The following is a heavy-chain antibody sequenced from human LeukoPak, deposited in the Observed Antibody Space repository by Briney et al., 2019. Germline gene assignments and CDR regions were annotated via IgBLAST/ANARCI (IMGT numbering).Heavy chain of an antibody. Sequence: SETLSLTCTVSGGSISSYYWSWIRQHPGKGLEWIGYIYYSGSTYYNPSLKSRVTISVDTSKNQFSLKLSSVTAADTAVYYCARADCSGGSCYSGSRGVASWFDPWGQGTLVTVSS. V-gene: IGHV4-59*06. CDR2: IYYSGST. CDR3: ARADCSGGSCYSGSRGVASWFDP. J-gene: IGHJ5*02. D-gene: IGHD2-15*01. CDR1: GGSISSYY.